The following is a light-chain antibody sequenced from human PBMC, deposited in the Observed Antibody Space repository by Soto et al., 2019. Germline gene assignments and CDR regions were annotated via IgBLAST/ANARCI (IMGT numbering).Light chain of an antibody. CDR3: CSYAGSTTGV. CDR2: EDT. Sequence: QSALTQPASVSGSPGQSITISCTGTSSDVGSYDFVSWYQQHPGKAPKLMIYEDTKRPSGVSSRFSGSKSGNTASLTISGFQAEDEADYYCCSYAGSTTGVFGGGTKLTVL. J-gene: IGLJ3*02. V-gene: IGLV2-23*01. CDR1: SSDVGSYDF.